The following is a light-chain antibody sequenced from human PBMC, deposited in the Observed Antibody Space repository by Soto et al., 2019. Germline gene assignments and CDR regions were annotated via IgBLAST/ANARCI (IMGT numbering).Light chain of an antibody. CDR1: SSNIGAGYD. CDR2: GNN. J-gene: IGLJ2*01. V-gene: IGLV1-40*01. CDR3: QSYDSSLSGYVV. Sequence: QSVLTQPPSVSGAPGQRVTISCTGSSSNIGAGYDVHWYQQLPGTAPKLLIYGNNNRPSGVPDRFSGSKSGTSASLAITGLQAEDEADYYCQSYDSSLSGYVVLGGGTELTVL.